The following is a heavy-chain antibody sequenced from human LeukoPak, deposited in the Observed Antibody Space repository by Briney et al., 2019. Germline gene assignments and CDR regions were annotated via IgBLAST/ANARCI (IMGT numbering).Heavy chain of an antibody. Sequence: SETLSLTCAVSGGSISSGGYSWSWIRQPPGKGLEWIGYIYHSGSTNYNPSLKSRVTISVDKSKNQFSLKLSSVTAADTAVYYCARVTVTTGFAYWGQGTLVTVSS. CDR1: GGSISSGGYS. V-gene: IGHV4-30-2*01. D-gene: IGHD4-17*01. J-gene: IGHJ4*02. CDR2: IYHSGST. CDR3: ARVTVTTGFAY.